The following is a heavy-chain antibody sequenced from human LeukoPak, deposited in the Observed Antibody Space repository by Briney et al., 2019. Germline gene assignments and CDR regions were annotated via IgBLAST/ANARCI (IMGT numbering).Heavy chain of an antibody. CDR1: GGSISSGNYY. J-gene: IGHJ4*02. V-gene: IGHV4-30-4*08. CDR3: AREEYSSSWSIDY. D-gene: IGHD6-13*01. Sequence: PSQTLSLTCTVSGGSISSGNYYWSWIRQPPGKGLEWIGYIYYSGSTYYNPSLKSQVTISVDTSKNQFSLKLSSVTAADTAVYYCAREEYSSSWSIDYWGQGTLVTVSS. CDR2: IYYSGST.